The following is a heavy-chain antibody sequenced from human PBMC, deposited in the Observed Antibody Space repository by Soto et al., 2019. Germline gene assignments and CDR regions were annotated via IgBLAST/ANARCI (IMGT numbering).Heavy chain of an antibody. CDR3: GRDVWTRGGPTPGSYYSGRDV. D-gene: IGHD3-16*01. CDR2: ISYDGSNK. J-gene: IGHJ6*04. V-gene: IGHV3-30-3*01. CDR1: GFTFSSYA. Sequence: QVQLVESGGGVVQPGRSLRLSCAASGFTFSSYAMHWVRQAPGKGLEWVAVISYDGSNKYYADSVKGRFTISRDNSKNSLYLQMNSRGAEATGLYYCGRDVWTRGGPTPGSYYSGRDVWGKGTTVTVSS.